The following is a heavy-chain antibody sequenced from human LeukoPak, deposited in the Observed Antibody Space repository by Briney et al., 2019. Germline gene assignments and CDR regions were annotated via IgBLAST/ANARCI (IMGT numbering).Heavy chain of an antibody. CDR2: IYYSGST. Sequence: SETLSLTCTVSGGSISSYYWSWIRQPPGKGLEWIGYIYYSGSTNYNPSLKSRVTISVDTSKNQFSLKLSSVTAADTAVYYCARRAIYGSGSYFYNWFDPWGQGTLVTVSS. J-gene: IGHJ5*02. CDR3: ARRAIYGSGSYFYNWFDP. V-gene: IGHV4-59*08. D-gene: IGHD3-10*01. CDR1: GGSISSYY.